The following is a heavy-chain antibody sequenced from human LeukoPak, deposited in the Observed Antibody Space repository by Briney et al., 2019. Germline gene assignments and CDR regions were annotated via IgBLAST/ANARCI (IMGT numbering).Heavy chain of an antibody. Sequence: ASVKVSCKASGYTFTSYGISWVRQAPGQGLEWMGWISAYNGNTNYAQKLQGRVTMTTDTSTSTAYMELRSLRSDDTAVYYCARDLRFLEWNPIPSAFDIWGQGTMVTVSS. CDR3: ARDLRFLEWNPIPSAFDI. CDR1: GYTFTSYG. D-gene: IGHD3-3*01. V-gene: IGHV1-18*01. CDR2: ISAYNGNT. J-gene: IGHJ3*02.